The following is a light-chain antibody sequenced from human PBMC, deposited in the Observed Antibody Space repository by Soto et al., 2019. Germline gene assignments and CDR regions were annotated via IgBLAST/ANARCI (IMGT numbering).Light chain of an antibody. CDR3: CSYAGGSTVV. Sequence: QSALTQPASVSGSPGQSITISCTGTSSDVGTYNLVSWYQQHPGKAPKLMIYEGSKRPSGVSNRFSGSKSGNTASLTISGLQAKDEADYYCCSYAGGSTVVFGGGTKLTVL. J-gene: IGLJ2*01. CDR2: EGS. CDR1: SSDVGTYNL. V-gene: IGLV2-23*01.